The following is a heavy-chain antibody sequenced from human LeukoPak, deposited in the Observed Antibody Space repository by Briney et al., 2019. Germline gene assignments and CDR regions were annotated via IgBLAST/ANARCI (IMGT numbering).Heavy chain of an antibody. CDR2: IYTSGST. CDR1: GGSINSGSYY. CDR3: ASNYGDYYFDY. J-gene: IGHJ4*02. V-gene: IGHV4-61*02. Sequence: PSETLSLTCTVSGGSINSGSYYWSWIRQPAGKGLEWIGRIYTSGSTNYNPSLKSRVTISVDTSKNQFSLKLSSVTAADTAVYYCASNYGDYYFDYWGQGTLVTVSS. D-gene: IGHD4-17*01.